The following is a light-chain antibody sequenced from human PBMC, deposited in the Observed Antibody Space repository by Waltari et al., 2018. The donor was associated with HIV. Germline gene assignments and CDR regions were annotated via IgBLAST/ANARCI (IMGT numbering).Light chain of an antibody. CDR2: DKN. CDR1: NSTIGNNY. V-gene: IGLV1-51*01. CDR3: GSWDSSLSGVL. Sequence: QSVLTQPPSVSAAPGQKVTISCSGSNSTIGNNYVSWYQQLPGTAPKLLIYDKNKRPSGIPDRFAGSKSGTSATLGITGLQTGDEADYYCGSWDSSLSGVLFGGGTKLTVL. J-gene: IGLJ2*01.